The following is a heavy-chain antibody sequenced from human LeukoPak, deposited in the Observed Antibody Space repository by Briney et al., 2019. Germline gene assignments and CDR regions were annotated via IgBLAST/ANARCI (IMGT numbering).Heavy chain of an antibody. CDR3: ARARQELTTVNDYFDY. V-gene: IGHV4-30-4*08. J-gene: IGHJ4*02. D-gene: IGHD4-17*01. Sequence: PSETLSLTCAVYGGSFSGYFWSWIRQPPGKGLEWIGYIYYSGSTYYNPSLKSRVTISVDTSKNQFSLKLSSVTAADTAVYYCARARQELTTVNDYFDYWGQGTLVTVSP. CDR1: GGSFSGYF. CDR2: IYYSGST.